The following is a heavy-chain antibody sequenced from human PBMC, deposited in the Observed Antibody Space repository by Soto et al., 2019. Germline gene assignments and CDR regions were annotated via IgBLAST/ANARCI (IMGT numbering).Heavy chain of an antibody. V-gene: IGHV3-23*01. CDR2: ISGSGGST. D-gene: IGHD2-21*01. CDR1: GFPFSGYA. Sequence: PGGSLSLSCAASGFPFSGYAMSWVRQAPGKGLEWVSAISGSGGSTYYADSVKGRFTISRDNSKNTLYLQMNSLRAEDTAVYYCAKDPRRLTYYMDVWGKGTTVTVSS. J-gene: IGHJ6*03. CDR3: AKDPRRLTYYMDV.